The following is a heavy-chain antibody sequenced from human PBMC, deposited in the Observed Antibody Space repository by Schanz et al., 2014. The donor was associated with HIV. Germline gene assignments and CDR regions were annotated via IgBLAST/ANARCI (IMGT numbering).Heavy chain of an antibody. J-gene: IGHJ4*02. Sequence: QVQLVESGAEVKKPGSSVKVSCKASGDTFSSYAISWVRQAPGHGLEWMGWISVYNGNADYARQLQGRVTMTTDTSTSTAYMELRSLRSDDTAVYYCAREWAFDFWGQGTLVTVSS. CDR3: AREWAFDF. D-gene: IGHD1-26*01. CDR2: ISVYNGNA. CDR1: GDTFSSYA. V-gene: IGHV1-18*01.